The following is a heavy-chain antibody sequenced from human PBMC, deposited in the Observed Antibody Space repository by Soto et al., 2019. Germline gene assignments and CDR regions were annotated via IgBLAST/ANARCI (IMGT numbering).Heavy chain of an antibody. CDR2: ISYDGSNK. CDR3: AKDRTLLYYYYGMDV. V-gene: IGHV3-30*18. D-gene: IGHD1-26*01. J-gene: IGHJ6*02. Sequence: TGGSLRLSCAASGFTFSSYGMHWVRQAPGKGLEWVAVISYDGSNKYYAGSVKGRFTISRDNSKNTLYLQMNSLRAEDTAVYYCAKDRTLLYYYYGMDVWGQGTTVTVSS. CDR1: GFTFSSYG.